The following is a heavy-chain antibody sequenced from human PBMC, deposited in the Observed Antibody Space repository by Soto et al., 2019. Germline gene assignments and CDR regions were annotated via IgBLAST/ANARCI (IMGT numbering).Heavy chain of an antibody. Sequence: QVQLQESGPGLVKPSETLSLTCTVSGGSISNYHWSWIRQPAGKGLEWIGYMYFGGSTNYNPSLMSRVTISADTPKNQLSLKLRSVTAADTAVYYCARWGSGWYNFDFWGQGILVTVSS. J-gene: IGHJ4*02. CDR2: MYFGGST. CDR1: GGSISNYH. D-gene: IGHD6-19*01. V-gene: IGHV4-59*01. CDR3: ARWGSGWYNFDF.